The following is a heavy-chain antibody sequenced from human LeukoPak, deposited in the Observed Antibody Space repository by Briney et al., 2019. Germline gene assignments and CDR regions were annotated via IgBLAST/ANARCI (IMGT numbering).Heavy chain of an antibody. D-gene: IGHD5-18*01. J-gene: IGHJ5*02. CDR1: GGSISSGGYY. V-gene: IGHV4-31*03. CDR3: AKVVPRGYSYGHNLQHLFDP. Sequence: SETLSLTCTVSGGSISSGGYYWSWIRQHPGKGLEWIGYIYYSGSTYYNPSLKSRVTISVDTSKNQFSLKLSSVTAADTAVYCCAKVVPRGYSYGHNLQHLFDPWGQGTLVTVSS. CDR2: IYYSGST.